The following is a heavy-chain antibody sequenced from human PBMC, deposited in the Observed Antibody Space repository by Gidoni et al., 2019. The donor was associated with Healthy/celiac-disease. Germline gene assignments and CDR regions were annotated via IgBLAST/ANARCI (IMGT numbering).Heavy chain of an antibody. CDR2: ISSSSSYI. D-gene: IGHD2-15*01. Sequence: EVQLVESGGGLVKPGGSLRLSCAAPGFTFSSYSMNWVRQAPGKGLEWVSSISSSSSYIYYADSVKGRFTISRDNAKNSLYLQMNSLRAEDTAVYYCASKVVAASDFDYWGQGTLVTVSS. V-gene: IGHV3-21*01. CDR1: GFTFSSYS. J-gene: IGHJ4*02. CDR3: ASKVVAASDFDY.